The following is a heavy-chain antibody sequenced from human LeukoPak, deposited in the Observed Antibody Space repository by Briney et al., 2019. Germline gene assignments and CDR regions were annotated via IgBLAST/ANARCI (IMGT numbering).Heavy chain of an antibody. CDR1: GGTFSSYA. CDR2: IIPILGIA. D-gene: IGHD3-22*01. J-gene: IGHJ4*02. CDR3: ARDLPGGYYDSSGYYGY. Sequence: SVKVSCKASGGTFSSYAISWVRQAPGQGLEWMGRIIPILGIANYAQKFQGRVTITADKSTSTAYMELSSLRSEDTAVYYCARDLPGGYYDSSGYYGYWGQGTLVTVSS. V-gene: IGHV1-69*04.